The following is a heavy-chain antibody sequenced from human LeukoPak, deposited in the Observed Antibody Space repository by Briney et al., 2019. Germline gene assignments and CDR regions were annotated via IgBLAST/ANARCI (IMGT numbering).Heavy chain of an antibody. D-gene: IGHD5-12*01. Sequence: GGSLRLSCAASGFIFSDYRLSWVRQAPGKGLEWVANIKQDGSKTHYVDSVKGRFTISRDNAKNSLFLQMNSLRADDTAVYYCSKGGGYVRMDVWGQGTTVTVSS. CDR3: SKGGGYVRMDV. V-gene: IGHV3-7*03. J-gene: IGHJ6*02. CDR1: GFIFSDYR. CDR2: IKQDGSKT.